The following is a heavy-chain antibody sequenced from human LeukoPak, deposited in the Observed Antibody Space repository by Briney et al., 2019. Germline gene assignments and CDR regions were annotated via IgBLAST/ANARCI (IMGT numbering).Heavy chain of an antibody. CDR1: GFTFSSYS. CDR2: ISSSSSSI. V-gene: IGHV3-21*01. Sequence: GGSLRLSCAASGFTFSSYSMNWVRQAPGKGLDWVSSISSSSSSIYYADSVKGRFTISRDNSKNTLYLQMNSLRAEDTAVYYCARGGEYYYGSGTYGAFDYWGQGTLVTVSS. CDR3: ARGGEYYYGSGTYGAFDY. D-gene: IGHD3-10*01. J-gene: IGHJ4*02.